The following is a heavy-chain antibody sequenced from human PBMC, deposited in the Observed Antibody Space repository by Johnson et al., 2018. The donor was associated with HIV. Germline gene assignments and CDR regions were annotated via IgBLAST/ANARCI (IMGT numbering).Heavy chain of an antibody. Sequence: QVQLVESGGGVVQPGRSLRLSCAASGFTFSSYGMHWVRQAPGTGLEWVAVISYDGCTKYYADPVKGRITISRDNNKNTLYLQMNSLRAEDTAVYYCARTLWFRELLGAFDIWGQGTMVTVSS. CDR2: ISYDGCTK. CDR3: ARTLWFRELLGAFDI. CDR1: GFTFSSYG. J-gene: IGHJ3*02. D-gene: IGHD3-10*01. V-gene: IGHV3-30*03.